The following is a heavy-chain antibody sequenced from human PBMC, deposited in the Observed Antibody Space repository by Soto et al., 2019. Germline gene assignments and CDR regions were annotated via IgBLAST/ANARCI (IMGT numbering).Heavy chain of an antibody. V-gene: IGHV4-30-4*01. CDR1: GGSISSGDYY. CDR3: ARDEDYYDRSGNKQNN. Sequence: TSETLSLTCTVSGGSISSGDYYWSWIRQPPGKGLEWIGYIYYSGSTYYNPSLKSRVTISVDTSKNQFSLKLSSVTAADTAVYYCARDEDYYDRSGNKQNNWGQGTLVTVSS. D-gene: IGHD3-22*01. J-gene: IGHJ4*02. CDR2: IYYSGST.